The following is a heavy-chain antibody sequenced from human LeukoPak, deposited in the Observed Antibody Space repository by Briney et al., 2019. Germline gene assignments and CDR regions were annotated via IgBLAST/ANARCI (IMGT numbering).Heavy chain of an antibody. CDR1: GYTFIDYY. Sequence: ASVKVTCKASGYTFIDYYMHWVRQAPGQGLEWIGWISPNSGGTKYVQKFQGRVTMTRDTSITTVYMELSGLSFDDTAVYYCARGGGRYSVDYWGQGTLVIVSS. J-gene: IGHJ4*02. CDR2: ISPNSGGT. V-gene: IGHV1-2*02. D-gene: IGHD1-26*01. CDR3: ARGGGRYSVDY.